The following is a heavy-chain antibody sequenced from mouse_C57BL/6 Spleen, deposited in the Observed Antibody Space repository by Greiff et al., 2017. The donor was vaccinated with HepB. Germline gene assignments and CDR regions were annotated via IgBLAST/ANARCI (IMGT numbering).Heavy chain of an antibody. Sequence: VQLQQSGAELMKPGASVKLSCKATGYTFTGYWIEWVKQRPGHGLEWIGEILPGSGSTNYNEKFKGKATFTADKSSSTAYMQLSSLTSEDSAVYFCARDLLYQQGFAYWGQGTLVTVSA. CDR3: ARDLLYQQGFAY. CDR1: GYTFTGYW. J-gene: IGHJ3*01. V-gene: IGHV1-9*01. D-gene: IGHD2-12*01. CDR2: ILPGSGST.